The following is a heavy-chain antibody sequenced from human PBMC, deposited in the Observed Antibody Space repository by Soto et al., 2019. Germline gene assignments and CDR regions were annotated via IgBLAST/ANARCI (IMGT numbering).Heavy chain of an antibody. CDR3: ASLYSSSWYYYYGMDV. CDR2: ISSSSSYI. CDR1: GFTFSSYS. J-gene: IGHJ6*02. Sequence: GGSLRLSCAASGFTFSSYSMNWVRQAPGKGLEWVSSISSSSSYIYCADSVKGRFTISRDNAKNSLYLQMNSLRAEDTAVYYCASLYSSSWYYYYGMDVWGQGTTVTVSS. D-gene: IGHD6-13*01. V-gene: IGHV3-21*01.